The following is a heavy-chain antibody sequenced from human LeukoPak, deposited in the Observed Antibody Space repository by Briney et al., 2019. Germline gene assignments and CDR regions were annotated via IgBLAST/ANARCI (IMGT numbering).Heavy chain of an antibody. CDR1: GYTFTGYY. J-gene: IGHJ6*02. V-gene: IGHV1-2*04. CDR2: INPNSGDT. CDR3: ARNYGSGSYYNGVDV. D-gene: IGHD3-10*01. Sequence: ASVKVSCKASGYTFTGYYIHWVRQAPGQGLEWMGWINPNSGDTNYAQKFQGWVTMTRDTSISTAYMELSRPSSADTAVYYCARNYGSGSYYNGVDVWGQGTTVTASS.